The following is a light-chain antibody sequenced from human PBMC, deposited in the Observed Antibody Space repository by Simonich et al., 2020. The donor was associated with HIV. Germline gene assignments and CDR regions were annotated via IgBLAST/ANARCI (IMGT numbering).Light chain of an antibody. Sequence: DIVMTQSPDSLAVSLGERATINCKSSQSVLYSSNNKNNLAWYPQKPGQPPKLLIYWASTRESGVPDRFSGSGSGTDFTLTISSLQAEDVAVYYCQQYYSTPRTFGQGTKVEIK. CDR1: QSVLYSSNNKNN. V-gene: IGKV4-1*01. J-gene: IGKJ1*01. CDR3: QQYYSTPRT. CDR2: WAS.